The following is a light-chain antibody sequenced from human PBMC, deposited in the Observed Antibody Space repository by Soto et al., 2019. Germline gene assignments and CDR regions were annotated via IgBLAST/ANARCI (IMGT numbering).Light chain of an antibody. CDR3: QQYQTYPRT. CDR1: QSIGMW. V-gene: IGKV1-5*03. Sequence: DIQMTQSPSTLSASVGDRVTITCRASQSIGMWLAWYQQKPGKAPKCLIHKVASLESGVRSRFSGSSSGTEFTLTITSLQPDDFPTYFCQQYQTYPRTFGQGTKL. CDR2: KVA. J-gene: IGKJ1*01.